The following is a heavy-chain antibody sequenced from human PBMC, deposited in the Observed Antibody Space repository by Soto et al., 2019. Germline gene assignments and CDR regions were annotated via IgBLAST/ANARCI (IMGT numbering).Heavy chain of an antibody. J-gene: IGHJ4*02. CDR2: THYSGDT. D-gene: IGHD3-16*01. CDR1: GGPFPNGGYY. V-gene: IGHV4-31*03. CDR3: ARGDSQVSSVFDY. Sequence: ASEILSLTCTVSGGPFPNGGYYWSWIRQEPGKGLEWIGYTHYSGDTSYNPSLRSRVTISTDTSKTQFSLRLRSVTSADTAVYYCARGDSQVSSVFDYWGQGMLVTVSS.